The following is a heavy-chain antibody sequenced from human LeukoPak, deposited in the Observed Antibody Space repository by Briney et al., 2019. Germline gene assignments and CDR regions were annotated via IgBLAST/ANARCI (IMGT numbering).Heavy chain of an antibody. V-gene: IGHV3-48*01. J-gene: IGHJ5*01. CDR1: GFSFTAYS. CDR3: ARRFDS. Sequence: GGSLRLSCAASGFSFTAYSMNWVRQAPGRGLEWISYIGPGGDIYYADSVTGRFTVSRDTAKNSLYLQMNGLRVEDTAVYYCARRFDSWGQGTLVTLCS. CDR2: IGPGGDI.